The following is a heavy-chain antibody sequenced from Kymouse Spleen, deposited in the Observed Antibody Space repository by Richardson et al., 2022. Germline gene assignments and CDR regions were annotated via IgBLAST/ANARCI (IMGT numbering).Heavy chain of an antibody. Sequence: QVQLVESGGGVVQPGRSLRLSCAASGFTFSSYGMHWVRQAPGKGLEWVAVIWYDGSNKYYADSVKGRFTISRDNSKNTLYLQMNSLRAEDTAVYYCARDPLPYIVGVPFDYWGQGTLVTVSS. CDR2: IWYDGSNK. CDR1: GFTFSSYG. V-gene: IGHV3-33*01. CDR3: ARDPLPYIVGVPFDY. J-gene: IGHJ4*02. D-gene: IGHD1-26*01.